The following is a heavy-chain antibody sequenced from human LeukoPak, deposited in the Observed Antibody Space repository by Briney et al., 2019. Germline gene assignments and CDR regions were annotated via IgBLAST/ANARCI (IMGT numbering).Heavy chain of an antibody. CDR1: GFTFSSYW. CDR3: ARDNDLVVPAAIARYNWFDP. Sequence: GGSLRLSCAASGFTFSSYWMSWVRQAPGKGLEWVANIKQDGSEKYYVDSVKGRFTISRDNAKNSLYLQMNSLRAEDTAVYYCARDNDLVVPAAIARYNWFDPWGQGTLVTVSS. D-gene: IGHD2-2*02. V-gene: IGHV3-7*01. CDR2: IKQDGSEK. J-gene: IGHJ5*02.